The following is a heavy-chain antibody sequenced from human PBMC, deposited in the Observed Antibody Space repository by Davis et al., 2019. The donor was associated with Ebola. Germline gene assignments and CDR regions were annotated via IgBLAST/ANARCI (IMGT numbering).Heavy chain of an antibody. V-gene: IGHV3-9*01. CDR3: ARDPRGGADGMDV. CDR1: GFTFDDYA. CDR2: ISWNSGSI. D-gene: IGHD3-16*01. Sequence: GGSLRLSCAASGFTFDDYAMHWVRQAPGKGLEWVSGISWNSGSIGYADSVKGRFTISRDNAKNSLYLQMNSLRAEDTAVYYCARDPRGGADGMDVWGQGTTVTVSS. J-gene: IGHJ6*02.